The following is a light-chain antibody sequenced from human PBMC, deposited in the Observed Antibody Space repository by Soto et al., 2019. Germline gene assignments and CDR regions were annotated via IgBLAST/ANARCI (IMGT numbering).Light chain of an antibody. Sequence: DIVMTQSPDSLAVSLGERATINCKSSQSVLQSADNKNRLTWYQQKPGKAPKRLIYAASSLQSGVPSRFSGSGSGTEFTLTISSLQPEDFATYYCLQHNSYPRTFGQGTKVEIK. CDR2: AAS. CDR1: QSVLQSADNKNR. CDR3: LQHNSYPRT. V-gene: IGKV1-17*01. J-gene: IGKJ1*01.